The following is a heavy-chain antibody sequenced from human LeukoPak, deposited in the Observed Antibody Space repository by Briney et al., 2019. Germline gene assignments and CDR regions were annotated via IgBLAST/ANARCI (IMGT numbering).Heavy chain of an antibody. J-gene: IGHJ4*02. CDR3: ARQPGIAAAGTD. CDR1: GYTFTDYF. Sequence: ASVTVSCKTSGYTFTDYFMHWVRQAPGQGLEWMGRINPNSGGTSYAQNFQGRVTMTRDTSISTAYLQWSSLKASDTAMYYCARQPGIAAAGTDWGQGTLVTVSS. D-gene: IGHD6-13*01. CDR2: INPNSGGT. V-gene: IGHV1-2*06.